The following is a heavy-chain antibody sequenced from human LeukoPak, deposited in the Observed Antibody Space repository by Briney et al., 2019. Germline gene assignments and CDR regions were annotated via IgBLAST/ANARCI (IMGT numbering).Heavy chain of an antibody. CDR2: MSYDGSNK. CDR1: GFTFSSFG. Sequence: GGSLRLSCSASGFTFSSFGMHWVRQAPGKGLEWVTLMSYDGSNKYYADSVKGRFTISRDNSKNTLYLQMNSLRAEDTAVYYCARDGSGWELLRVGAFDIWGQGTMVTVSS. J-gene: IGHJ3*02. D-gene: IGHD1-26*01. V-gene: IGHV3-30*03. CDR3: ARDGSGWELLRVGAFDI.